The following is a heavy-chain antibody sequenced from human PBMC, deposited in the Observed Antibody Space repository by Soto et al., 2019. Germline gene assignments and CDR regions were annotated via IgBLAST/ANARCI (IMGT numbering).Heavy chain of an antibody. CDR1: GGSFSGYY. V-gene: IGHV4-34*01. D-gene: IGHD2-15*01. Sequence: SETLSLTCAVYGGSFSGYYWTWIRQPPGKGLEWIGEINHRRSTSYNPSLKRRVTMSIDTSKNQFSLHLSSVTAADTAVYYCAPLSVSLSGPYGINVWGQGTTVTVSS. CDR2: INHRRST. J-gene: IGHJ6*02. CDR3: APLSVSLSGPYGINV.